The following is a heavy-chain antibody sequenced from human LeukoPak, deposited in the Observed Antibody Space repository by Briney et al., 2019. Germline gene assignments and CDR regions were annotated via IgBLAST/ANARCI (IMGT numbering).Heavy chain of an antibody. Sequence: ATLNVSRKPSRDSLTSLEIPWVPEAPGQSIEWMGLINPGNGDTKYSLEFQSRVTTMRDTSVTTTYMEVSSFRSDDMAVYYCTVFDFWGQGTLVTVSS. CDR1: RDSLTSLE. CDR2: INPGNGDT. V-gene: IGHV1-3*03. J-gene: IGHJ4*02. CDR3: TVFDF.